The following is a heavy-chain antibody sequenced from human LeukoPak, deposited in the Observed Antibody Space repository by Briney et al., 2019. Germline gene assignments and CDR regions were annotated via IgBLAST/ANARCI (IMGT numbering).Heavy chain of an antibody. V-gene: IGHV4-4*07. D-gene: IGHD3-22*01. CDR1: GGSISSYY. CDR3: ARLCYDSGYYYCFDY. Sequence: PSETLSLTCTVSGGSISSYYWSWIRQPAGKGLEWIGRIYTSGSTNYNPSLKSRVTMSVDTSKNQFSLKLSSVTAADTAVYYCARLCYDSGYYYCFDYWGQGTLVTVSS. CDR2: IYTSGST. J-gene: IGHJ4*02.